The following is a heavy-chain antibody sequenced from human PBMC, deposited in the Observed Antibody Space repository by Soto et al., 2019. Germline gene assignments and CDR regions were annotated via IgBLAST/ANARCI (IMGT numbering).Heavy chain of an antibody. CDR3: ARMDNYYGSGSYYNGFDY. Sequence: SETLSLTCTVSGGSISSYYWSWIRQPPGKGLEWIGYIYYSGSTNYNPSLKSRVTISVDTSKNQFSLKLSSVTAADTAVFYCARMDNYYGSGSYYNGFDYWGQGTLVTVPS. D-gene: IGHD3-10*01. J-gene: IGHJ4*02. V-gene: IGHV4-59*01. CDR1: GGSISSYY. CDR2: IYYSGST.